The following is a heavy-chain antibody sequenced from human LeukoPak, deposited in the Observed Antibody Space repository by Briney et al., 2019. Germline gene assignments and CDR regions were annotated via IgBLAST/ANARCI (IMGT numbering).Heavy chain of an antibody. J-gene: IGHJ4*02. D-gene: IGHD3-10*01. V-gene: IGHV3-30*02. Sequence: GGTLRLSCAASGFTFSSYGMHWVRQAPGKGLEWVAFIRYDGSNKYYADSVKGRFTISRDNSKNTLYLQMNSLRAEDTAVYYCAREVYYGSGSDYWGQGTLVTVSS. CDR1: GFTFSSYG. CDR3: AREVYYGSGSDY. CDR2: IRYDGSNK.